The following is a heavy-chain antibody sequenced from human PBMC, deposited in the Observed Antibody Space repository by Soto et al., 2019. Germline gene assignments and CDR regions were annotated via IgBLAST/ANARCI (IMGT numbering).Heavy chain of an antibody. CDR1: GGTFSSYA. V-gene: IGHV1-69*12. CDR3: ARGACTNGLCYRRRFDY. Sequence: QVQLVQSGAEVKKPGSSVKVSCKASGGTFSSYAISLVRQSPGPGLEGMGGIIPIFVTANYAQKFQGRVTITADESTSTAYMELSSLRSEDTAVYYCARGACTNGLCYRRRFDYWGQGTLVTVSS. J-gene: IGHJ4*02. D-gene: IGHD2-8*01. CDR2: IIPIFVTA.